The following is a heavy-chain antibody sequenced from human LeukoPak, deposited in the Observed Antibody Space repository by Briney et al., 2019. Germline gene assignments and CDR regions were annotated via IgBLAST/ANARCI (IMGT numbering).Heavy chain of an antibody. D-gene: IGHD3-10*01. J-gene: IGHJ4*02. V-gene: IGHV3-7*01. CDR2: IKEDGSEK. CDR3: ARGATDGEVRGGYDDY. CDR1: GFTFSGYW. Sequence: GGSLRLSCAASGFTFSGYWMSWVRQAPGKGLEWVANIKEDGSEKHYVDSVEGRFTISIDNAKNSLYLQMNSLRAEDTAVYYCARGATDGEVRGGYDDYWGQGTLVTVSS.